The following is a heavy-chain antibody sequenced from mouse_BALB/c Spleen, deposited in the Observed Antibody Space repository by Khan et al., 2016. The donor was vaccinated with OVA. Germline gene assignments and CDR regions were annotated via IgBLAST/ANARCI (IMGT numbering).Heavy chain of an antibody. CDR3: ARHHSPLSMDS. CDR1: GFSLTSYA. J-gene: IGHJ4*01. V-gene: IGHV2-6-2*01. CDR2: IWSDGRT. Sequence: QVQLKQSGPDLVAPSQSLSITCTVSGFSLTSYAIHWVRQPPGKGLEWLVVIWSDGRTTYNSALKSRLSISKDNSKSQVFLKIDSLQTDDTAMYYCARHHSPLSMDSGGQGTSVTVSS.